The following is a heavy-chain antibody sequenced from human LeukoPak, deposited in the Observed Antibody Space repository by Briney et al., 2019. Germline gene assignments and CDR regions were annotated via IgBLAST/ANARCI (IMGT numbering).Heavy chain of an antibody. CDR2: IYPGDSDT. J-gene: IGHJ4*02. V-gene: IGHV5-51*01. CDR3: ARRNYGSGSYYINDY. CDR1: GYSFTSYW. D-gene: IGHD3-10*01. Sequence: GESLKISCKGSGYSFTSYWIGWVRQMPGKGLEWMGIIYPGDSDTRYSPSFQGQVTISADKSISTAYLQWSSLKASDTAMYYCARRNYGSGSYYINDYWGQGTLVTVSS.